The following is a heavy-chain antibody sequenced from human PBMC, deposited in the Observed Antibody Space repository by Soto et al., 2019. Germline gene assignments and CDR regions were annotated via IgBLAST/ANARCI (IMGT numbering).Heavy chain of an antibody. J-gene: IGHJ5*02. CDR3: ARVVSSGYTNWFDP. D-gene: IGHD3-22*01. Sequence: ASVKVSCKASGYTFTSYDINWVRQATGQGLEWMGWMSANNGNTNYAQKLQGRVTMTTDTSTSTAYMELRSLRSDDTAVYYCARVVSSGYTNWFDPWGQGTLVTVSS. V-gene: IGHV1-18*01. CDR1: GYTFTSYD. CDR2: MSANNGNT.